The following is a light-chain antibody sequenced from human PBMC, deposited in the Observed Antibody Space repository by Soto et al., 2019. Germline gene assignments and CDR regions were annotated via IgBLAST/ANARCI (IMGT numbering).Light chain of an antibody. CDR2: AAS. V-gene: IGKV1-17*01. CDR3: LHHNSYPWT. Sequence: DIQMTQSPSSLSASVGDRVTITCRASQGISNDLDWYQQKAEKAPKRLIYAASSLQSGVPSRFSRSGSWTEFTLTISSLQLEDFATYYGLHHNSYPWTFGQGTKVEIK. J-gene: IGKJ1*01. CDR1: QGISND.